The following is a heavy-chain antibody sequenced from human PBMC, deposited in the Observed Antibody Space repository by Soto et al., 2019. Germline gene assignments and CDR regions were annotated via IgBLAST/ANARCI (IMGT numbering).Heavy chain of an antibody. D-gene: IGHD6-13*01. CDR2: IYPGDSDT. J-gene: IGHJ4*02. CDR1: GYSFTSYW. Sequence: GESLKISCKGSGYSFTSYWIGWVRRMPGKGLGWMGIIYPGDSDTRYSPSFQGQVTISADNSISTAYLQWSSLKASDTAMYYCARLRQGSSWETFDYWGQGTLLTVSS. CDR3: ARLRQGSSWETFDY. V-gene: IGHV5-51*01.